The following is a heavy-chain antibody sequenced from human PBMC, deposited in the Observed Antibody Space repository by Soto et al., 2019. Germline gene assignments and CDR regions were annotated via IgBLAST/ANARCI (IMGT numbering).Heavy chain of an antibody. D-gene: IGHD2-15*01. J-gene: IGHJ4*02. CDR2: IYYSGST. Sequence: SETLSLTCTVSGGSISSSSYYWGWIRQPPGKGLEWIGSIYYSGSTYYNPSLKSRVTISVDTSKNQFSLKLSSVTAADTAVYYCARHAKSQGRDYWGQGTLVTVSS. V-gene: IGHV4-39*01. CDR3: ARHAKSQGRDY. CDR1: GGSISSSSYY.